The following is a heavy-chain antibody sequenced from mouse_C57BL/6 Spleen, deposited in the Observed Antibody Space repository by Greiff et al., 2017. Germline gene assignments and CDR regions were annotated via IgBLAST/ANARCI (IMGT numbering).Heavy chain of an antibody. D-gene: IGHD1-1*01. J-gene: IGHJ3*01. CDR2: IYPGDGDT. V-gene: IGHV1-82*01. CDR3: AREGGNYYGSSPAWFAY. CDR1: GYAFSSSW. Sequence: VKLMESGPELVKPGASVKISCKASGYAFSSSWMNWVKQRPGKGLEWIGRIYPGDGDTNYNGKFKGKATLTADKSSSTAYMQLSSLTSEDSAVYVCAREGGNYYGSSPAWFAYWGQGTLVTVSA.